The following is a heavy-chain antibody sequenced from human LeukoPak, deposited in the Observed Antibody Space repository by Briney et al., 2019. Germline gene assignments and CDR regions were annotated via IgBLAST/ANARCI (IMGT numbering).Heavy chain of an antibody. CDR1: GYSFIRDG. CDR2: ITINTGNT. J-gene: IGHJ4*02. D-gene: IGHD6-19*01. CDR3: ARGLGGGWYYFDY. Sequence: GASVKVSCKASGYSFIRDGIGWVRQAPGQGLEWLGWITINTGNTNYPQKFQGRVTMTTDTSTDTVYMELTSLRSDDTAVYYCARGLGGGWYYFDYWGQGTLVTVSS. V-gene: IGHV1-18*01.